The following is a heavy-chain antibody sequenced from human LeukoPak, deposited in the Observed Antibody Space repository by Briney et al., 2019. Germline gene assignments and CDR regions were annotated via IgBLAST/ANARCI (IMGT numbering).Heavy chain of an antibody. V-gene: IGHV3-9*01. D-gene: IGHD3-22*01. CDR2: ISWNSGSI. Sequence: GGSLRLSCAASGFTFDDYAMHWVRQAPGKGLERVSGISWNSGSIGYADSVKGRFTISRDNAKNSLYLQMNSLRAEDTALYYCAKGSMIVVADAFDIWGQGTMVTVSS. CDR1: GFTFDDYA. CDR3: AKGSMIVVADAFDI. J-gene: IGHJ3*02.